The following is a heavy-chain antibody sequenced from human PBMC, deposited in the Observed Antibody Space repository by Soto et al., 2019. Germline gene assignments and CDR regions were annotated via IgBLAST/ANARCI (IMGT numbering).Heavy chain of an antibody. CDR2: ISGSGST. J-gene: IGHJ1*01. CDR1: GFTFSSYA. V-gene: IGHV3-23*01. D-gene: IGHD2-2*01. Sequence: PGGSLRLSCAASGFTFSSYAMSWVRQAPGKGLEWVSAISGSGSTYYADSVKGRFTISRDNSKNTLYLQMNSLRAEDTAVYYCAKDIVVVPAANAEYFQHWGQGTLVTSPQ. CDR3: AKDIVVVPAANAEYFQH.